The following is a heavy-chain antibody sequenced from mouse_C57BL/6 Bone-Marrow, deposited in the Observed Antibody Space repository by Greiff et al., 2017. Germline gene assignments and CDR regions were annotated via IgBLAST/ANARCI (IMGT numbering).Heavy chain of an antibody. D-gene: IGHD2-4*01. Sequence: EVKLVESGGGLVKPGGSLKLSCAASGFTFSSYAMSWVRQTPEKRLEWVATISDGGSYTYYPDNVKGRFTISRDNAKNNLYLQMSHLKSEDTAMYYCARDYDSAYYAMDYWGQGTSVTVSS. CDR1: GFTFSSYA. CDR2: ISDGGSYT. CDR3: ARDYDSAYYAMDY. J-gene: IGHJ4*01. V-gene: IGHV5-4*01.